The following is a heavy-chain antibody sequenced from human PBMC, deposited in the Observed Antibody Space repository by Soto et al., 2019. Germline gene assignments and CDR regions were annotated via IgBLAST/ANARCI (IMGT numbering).Heavy chain of an antibody. D-gene: IGHD6-19*01. J-gene: IGHJ6*02. CDR3: AKDYGSSGWSSFYYYGMDV. CDR1: GFTFSSYA. V-gene: IGHV3-23*01. CDR2: ISGSGGST. Sequence: GSLRLSCAASGFTFSSYAMSWVRQAPGKGLEWVSAISGSGGSTYYADSVKGRFTISRDNSKNTLYLQMNSLRAEDTAVYYCAKDYGSSGWSSFYYYGMDVWGQGTTVTVSS.